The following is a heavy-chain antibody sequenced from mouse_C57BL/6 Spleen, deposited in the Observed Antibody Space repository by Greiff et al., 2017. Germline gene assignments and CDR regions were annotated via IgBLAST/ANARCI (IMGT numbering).Heavy chain of an antibody. J-gene: IGHJ2*01. Sequence: QVQLKQPGAELVRPGSSVKLSCKASGYTFTSYWMHWVKQRPIQGLEWIGNIDPSDSETHYNQKFKDKATLTVDKSSSTAYMQLSSLTSEDSAVYYCAREDLLLLFDYWGQGTTLTVSS. V-gene: IGHV1-52*01. CDR3: AREDLLLLFDY. CDR2: IDPSDSET. D-gene: IGHD1-1*01. CDR1: GYTFTSYW.